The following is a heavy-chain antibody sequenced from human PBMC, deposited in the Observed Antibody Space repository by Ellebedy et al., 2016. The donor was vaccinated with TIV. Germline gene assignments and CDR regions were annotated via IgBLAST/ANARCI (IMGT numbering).Heavy chain of an antibody. CDR3: ARDHPGIGGSGPFDH. D-gene: IGHD1-26*01. Sequence: SETLSLTCTVSGHSISTSYYWGWIRQSPGKGLEWIVSIYHTGWTSHNPSLKTRATISVDKSKNQFSLRLSSVTAADTAVYYCARDHPGIGGSGPFDHWGQGTLVAVSS. CDR1: GHSISTSYY. V-gene: IGHV4-38-2*02. J-gene: IGHJ4*02. CDR2: IYHTGWT.